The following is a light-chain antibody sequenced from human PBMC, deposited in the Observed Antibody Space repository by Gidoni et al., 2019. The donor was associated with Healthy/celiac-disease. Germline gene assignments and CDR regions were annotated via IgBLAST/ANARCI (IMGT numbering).Light chain of an antibody. CDR2: AAS. CDR3: QQSYSTPT. J-gene: IGKJ4*01. CDR1: QSISSY. V-gene: IGKV1-39*01. Sequence: DIQMTQSPSSLSASVGDRVTITCRASQSISSYLNWYQQKPGKDPKLLIYAASSLQSGDPSRFSGSGSGTDFTLTISSLQPEDFATYYCQQSYSTPTFGGGTKVEIK.